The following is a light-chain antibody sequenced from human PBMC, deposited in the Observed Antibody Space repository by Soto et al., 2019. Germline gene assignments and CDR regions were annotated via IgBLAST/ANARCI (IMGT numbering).Light chain of an antibody. Sequence: DIQMTQSPSSLSASVGDRVSITCQASQDIKKYVNWYQQKVGQVSNLLIYDATTLQKGVSPRFSGSGSGTHFSLIISDLQPEDVGTYYCQEYDNIHTWTFGQGTKVEV. J-gene: IGKJ1*01. CDR3: QEYDNIHTWT. CDR2: DAT. V-gene: IGKV1-33*01. CDR1: QDIKKY.